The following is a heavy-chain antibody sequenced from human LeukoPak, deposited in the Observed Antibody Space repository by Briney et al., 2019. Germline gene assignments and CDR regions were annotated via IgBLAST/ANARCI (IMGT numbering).Heavy chain of an antibody. Sequence: GASVKVSCKASGYTFTSYGISWVRQALGQGLEWMGWISAYNGNTNYVQKLQGRVTMTTDTSTSTAYMELRSLRSDDTAVYYCARDGELYSGSKGLFDIWGQGTMVTVSS. CDR2: ISAYNGNT. CDR3: ARDGELYSGSKGLFDI. D-gene: IGHD1-26*01. J-gene: IGHJ3*02. V-gene: IGHV1-18*01. CDR1: GYTFTSYG.